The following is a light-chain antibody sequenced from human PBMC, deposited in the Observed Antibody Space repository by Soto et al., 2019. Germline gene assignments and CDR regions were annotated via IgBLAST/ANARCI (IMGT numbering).Light chain of an antibody. V-gene: IGLV2-14*01. CDR3: SSSTGVTVV. CDR1: SSDVGYYNY. Sequence: QSVLTQPASVSGSPGQSITISCTGTSSDVGYYNYISWYQQHPCRAPKLMIYEVTDRPSGVSNRFSGSKSGNTAFLTISGLQAEDEADYYCSSSTGVTVVFGGGTKLTVL. J-gene: IGLJ2*01. CDR2: EVT.